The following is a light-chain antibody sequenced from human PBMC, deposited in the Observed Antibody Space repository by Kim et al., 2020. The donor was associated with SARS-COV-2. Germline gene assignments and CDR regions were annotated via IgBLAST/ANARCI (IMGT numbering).Light chain of an antibody. V-gene: IGLV4-69*01. CDR1: SGHSNYA. CDR2: LNSDGSH. J-gene: IGLJ3*02. CDR3: QTWGTGSWL. Sequence: SVTLTCPLSSGHSNYAIAWHQQHPGKAPRYLMKLNSDGSHKKGDGIPDRFSGSSSGTERYLTISRLHFEDEADYYCQTWGTGSWLFGGGTQLTVL.